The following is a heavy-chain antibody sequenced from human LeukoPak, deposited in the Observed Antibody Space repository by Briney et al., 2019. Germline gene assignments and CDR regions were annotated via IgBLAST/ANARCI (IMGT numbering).Heavy chain of an antibody. CDR3: ARPFDYYGSGSYYTHFDY. CDR1: GYRFTSYW. CDR2: IYPGDCDT. V-gene: IGHV5-51*01. J-gene: IGHJ4*02. Sequence: GASLKISCKGSGYRFTSYWIGWVRPMPGKGLEWMGIIYPGDCDTRYSPSFQGQVTIAADKSISTAYLQWSSLKASDTAMYYCARPFDYYGSGSYYTHFDYWGQGTLVTVSS. D-gene: IGHD3-10*01.